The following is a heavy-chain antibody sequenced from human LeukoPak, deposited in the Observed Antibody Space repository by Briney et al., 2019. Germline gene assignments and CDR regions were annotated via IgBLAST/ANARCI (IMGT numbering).Heavy chain of an antibody. CDR2: ISSSSSYI. CDR3: ARISDSSGYYYDPVWGY. V-gene: IGHV3-21*01. D-gene: IGHD3-22*01. CDR1: GFTFSSYA. Sequence: GGSLRLSCAASGFTFSSYAMNWVRQAPGKGLEWVSSISSSSSYIHYADSVKGRFTISRDNAKNSLYLQMNSLRAEDTAVYYCARISDSSGYYYDPVWGYWGQGTLVTVSS. J-gene: IGHJ4*02.